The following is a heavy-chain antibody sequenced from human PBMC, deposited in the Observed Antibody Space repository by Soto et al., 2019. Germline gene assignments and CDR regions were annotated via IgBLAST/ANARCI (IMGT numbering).Heavy chain of an antibody. CDR2: IYWDDDK. Sequence: SGPTLVNPTQPLTLTCTFSGFSLSTSGVGVGWIRQPPGKALEWLAIIYWDDDKRYRPSLKRRLTITKDTSKNQVVLTMTNMDPMDTAKYYCIHRRSGSYYNYWGQGTLVTVSS. V-gene: IGHV2-5*02. D-gene: IGHD1-26*01. J-gene: IGHJ4*02. CDR1: GFSLSTSGVG. CDR3: IHRRSGSYYNY.